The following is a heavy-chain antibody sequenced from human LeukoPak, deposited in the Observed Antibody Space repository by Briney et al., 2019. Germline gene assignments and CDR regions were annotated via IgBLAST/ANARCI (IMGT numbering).Heavy chain of an antibody. CDR3: ARDAIRGGNWFDP. Sequence: ASVKVSCKASGYTLTGYYMHWVRQAPGQGLEWMGWINPNSGGTNYAQKFQGRVTMTRDTSISTAYMELSRLRSDDTAVYYCARDAIRGGNWFDPWGQGTLVTVSS. V-gene: IGHV1-2*02. J-gene: IGHJ5*02. CDR2: INPNSGGT. D-gene: IGHD3-16*01. CDR1: GYTLTGYY.